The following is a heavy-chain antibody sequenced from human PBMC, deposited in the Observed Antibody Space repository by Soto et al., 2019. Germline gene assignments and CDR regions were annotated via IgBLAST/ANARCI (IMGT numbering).Heavy chain of an antibody. D-gene: IGHD3-10*01. J-gene: IGHJ4*02. CDR2: ISYDGSNK. V-gene: IGHV3-30-3*01. CDR3: ARDSSSGSPGNY. CDR1: GFTFSSYA. Sequence: GGSLRVSCAASGFTFSSYAMHWVRQAPGKGLEWVAVISYDGSNKYYADSVKGRFTISRDNSKNTLYLQMNSLRAEDTAVYYCARDSSSGSPGNYWGQGTLVTVSS.